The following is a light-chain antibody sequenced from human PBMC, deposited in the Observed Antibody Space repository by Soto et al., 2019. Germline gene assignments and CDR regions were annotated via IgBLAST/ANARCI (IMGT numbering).Light chain of an antibody. J-gene: IGKJ4*02. Sequence: DIQMTQSPSSLSASVGDRVTITCQASQDISNYLNWYQQKPGKAPKLLIYDASNLETGGPSMFSGSGSGTDFTFTISSLQPEDIATYYCQQYDNLLLTFGGGTKVEIK. CDR1: QDISNY. V-gene: IGKV1-33*01. CDR3: QQYDNLLLT. CDR2: DAS.